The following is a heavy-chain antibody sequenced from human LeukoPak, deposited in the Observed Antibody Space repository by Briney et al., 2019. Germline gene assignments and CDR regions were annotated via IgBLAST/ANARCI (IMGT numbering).Heavy chain of an antibody. CDR2: ISGSGGST. J-gene: IGHJ6*02. V-gene: IGHV3-23*01. D-gene: IGHD3-22*01. CDR3: AKGSITMIVVLNVMDV. Sequence: PGGSLRLSCAASGFTFSSYAMSWVRQAPGKGLEWVSGISGSGGSTYYADSVKGRFTISRDNSKNTLYLQMNGLRAEDTAVYYCAKGSITMIVVLNVMDVWGQGTTVTVSS. CDR1: GFTFSSYA.